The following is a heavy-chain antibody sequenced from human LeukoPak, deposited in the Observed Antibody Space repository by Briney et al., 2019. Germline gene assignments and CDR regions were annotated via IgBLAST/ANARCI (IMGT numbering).Heavy chain of an antibody. CDR2: IKQDGSER. Sequence: GGSLRLSCAASGFTFTNYWMTWVRQAPGKGLEWVADIKQDGSERYYVDSVKGRFTISRDNAKNSLYLQMNSLRAEDTAVYYCASLLMTTVTNYFDYWGQGTLVTVSS. V-gene: IGHV3-7*01. CDR1: GFTFTNYW. J-gene: IGHJ4*02. D-gene: IGHD4-17*01. CDR3: ASLLMTTVTNYFDY.